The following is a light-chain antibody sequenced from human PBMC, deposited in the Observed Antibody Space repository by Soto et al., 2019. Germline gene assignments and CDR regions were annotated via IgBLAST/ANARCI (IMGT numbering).Light chain of an antibody. Sequence: IVLTQSPGTLSMSPGERATVSCRASEGVSSTYLAWYQQKLGQAPRLLIYRASTRATGIPDRFSGSGSGRDFTLTISRLEPEDFAVYYCQQYGSSPPYTFGQGTKLEIK. V-gene: IGKV3-20*01. CDR2: RAS. CDR3: QQYGSSPPYT. CDR1: EGVSSTY. J-gene: IGKJ2*01.